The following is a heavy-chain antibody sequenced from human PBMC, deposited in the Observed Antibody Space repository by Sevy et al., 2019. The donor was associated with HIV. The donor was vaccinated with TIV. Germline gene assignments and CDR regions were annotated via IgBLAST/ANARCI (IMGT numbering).Heavy chain of an antibody. D-gene: IGHD3-10*01. J-gene: IGHJ5*02. CDR3: ARDRCQPQLCNWFDP. CDR2: INPNSGGT. V-gene: IGHV1-2*02. Sequence: ASMKVSCKASGYTFTGYYMHWVRQAPGQGLEWMGWINPNSGGTNYAQKFQGRVTMTRDTSISTAYMELSRLRSDDTAVYYCARDRCQPQLCNWFDPCGQGALVTVSS. CDR1: GYTFTGYY.